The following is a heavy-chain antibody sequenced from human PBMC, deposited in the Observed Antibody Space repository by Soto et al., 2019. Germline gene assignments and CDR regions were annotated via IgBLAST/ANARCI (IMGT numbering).Heavy chain of an antibody. CDR2: ISAYNGNT. Sequence: ASVNVSFKAAGYTXXSCCISWVRQAPGQXLEWMGWISAYNGNTNYAQKLQGRVTMTTDTSTSTAYMELRSLRSDDTAVYYCARDGNYDSSGYYGDAFDIWGQGTMVTVSS. CDR3: ARDGNYDSSGYYGDAFDI. V-gene: IGHV1-18*04. J-gene: IGHJ3*02. CDR1: GYTXXSCC. D-gene: IGHD3-22*01.